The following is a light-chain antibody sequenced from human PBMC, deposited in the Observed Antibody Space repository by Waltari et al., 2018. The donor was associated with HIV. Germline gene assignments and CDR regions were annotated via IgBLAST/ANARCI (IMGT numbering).Light chain of an antibody. CDR2: NVS. CDR3: SSYTSSGPRYVL. J-gene: IGLJ2*01. Sequence: SALTQPASVSGSPGQSITISCSGTSGDVGGYNFVSWYQKHPGKAPKLIIYNVSSRPSGVSICFSGSRSANTASLTISGLQVEDEADYFCSSYTSSGPRYVLFGGGTRLTVL. V-gene: IGLV2-14*03. CDR1: SGDVGGYNF.